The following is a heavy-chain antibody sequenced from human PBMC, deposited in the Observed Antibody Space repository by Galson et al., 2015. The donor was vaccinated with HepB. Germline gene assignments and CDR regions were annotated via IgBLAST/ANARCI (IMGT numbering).Heavy chain of an antibody. D-gene: IGHD3-16*01. Sequence: SVKGSCKASGFSLLHSDISWVRQAPGLRLECMGRTSGYNGDTTFAQTFHDRLTLPTDTSTGSSYLELRSLSSDDAAVYYCARAVRGAWGEASTGLDNWGQGTLVTVSS. V-gene: IGHV1-18*04. CDR2: TSGYNGDT. J-gene: IGHJ4*02. CDR3: ARAVRGAWGEASTGLDN. CDR1: GFSLLHSD.